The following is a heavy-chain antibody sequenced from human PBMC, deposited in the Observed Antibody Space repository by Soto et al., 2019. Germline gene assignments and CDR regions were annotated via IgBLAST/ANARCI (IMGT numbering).Heavy chain of an antibody. D-gene: IGHD3-9*01. V-gene: IGHV1-69*02. CDR2: IIPILGIA. Sequence: SVKVSCKASGGTFSSYTISWVRQAPGQGLEWMGRIIPILGIANYAQKFQGRVTITADKSTSTAYMELSSLRSEDTAVYYCARGRYDILTGYSPDAFDIWGQGTMVTVSS. CDR3: ARGRYDILTGYSPDAFDI. J-gene: IGHJ3*02. CDR1: GGTFSSYT.